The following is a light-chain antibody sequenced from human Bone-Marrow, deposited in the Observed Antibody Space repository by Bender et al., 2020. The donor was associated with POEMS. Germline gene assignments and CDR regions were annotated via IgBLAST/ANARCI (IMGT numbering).Light chain of an antibody. V-gene: IGLV1-44*01. CDR1: SSNIGTNP. CDR2: GNT. J-gene: IGLJ1*01. Sequence: QSVLTQPPSASGTPGQRVTISCSGSSSNIGTNPVNWYQQLPGTAPKLLIYGNTNRPSGVPDRFSGSRSGTSASLAITGLQAEDEADYYCQSYDASLSHNFVFGTGTKVTVL. CDR3: QSYDASLSHNFV.